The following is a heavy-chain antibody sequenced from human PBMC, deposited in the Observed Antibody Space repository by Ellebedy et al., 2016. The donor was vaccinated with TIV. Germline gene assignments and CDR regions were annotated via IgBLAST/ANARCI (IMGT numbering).Heavy chain of an antibody. CDR1: GFTFSGYA. CDR2: INSRGGTT. J-gene: IGHJ4*02. V-gene: IGHV3-23*01. CDR3: AKGRGGGSDSSAPRYYFDY. Sequence: PGGSLRLSCAASGFTFSGYAMSWVRQAPGKRLEWVSGINSRGGTTHYADSVKGRFTISRDNSKNTLYLQMNSLRAEDTAIYYCAKGRGGGSDSSAPRYYFDYWGLGTLVTVSS. D-gene: IGHD3-22*01.